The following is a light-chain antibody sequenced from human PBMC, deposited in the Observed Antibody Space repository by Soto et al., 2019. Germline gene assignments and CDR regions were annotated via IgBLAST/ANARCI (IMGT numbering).Light chain of an antibody. CDR3: CSYAGSSTFRAV. CDR2: EVS. V-gene: IGLV2-23*02. Sequence: QPASVSGSPGQSITISCTGTSSDVGSYNLVSWYQQHPGKAPKLMIYEVSKRPSGVSNRFSGSKSGNTASLTISGLQAEDEADYYCCSYAGSSTFRAVFGGGTQLTVL. CDR1: SSDVGSYNL. J-gene: IGLJ7*01.